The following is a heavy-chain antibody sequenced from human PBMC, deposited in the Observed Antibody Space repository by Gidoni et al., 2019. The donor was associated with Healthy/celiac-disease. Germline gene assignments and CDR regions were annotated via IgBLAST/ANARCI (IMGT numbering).Heavy chain of an antibody. CDR3: AREPYCSGGSCYPNYYGMDV. CDR1: GGTFSSYA. J-gene: IGHJ6*02. Sequence: QVQLVQSGAEVKKPGSSVKVSCKASGGTFSSYAISWVPQAPGQGLEWMGGIIPIFGTANYEQKFQGRVTITADESTSTAYMELSSLRSEDTAVYYCAREPYCSGGSCYPNYYGMDVWGQGTTVTVSS. D-gene: IGHD2-15*01. V-gene: IGHV1-69*01. CDR2: IIPIFGTA.